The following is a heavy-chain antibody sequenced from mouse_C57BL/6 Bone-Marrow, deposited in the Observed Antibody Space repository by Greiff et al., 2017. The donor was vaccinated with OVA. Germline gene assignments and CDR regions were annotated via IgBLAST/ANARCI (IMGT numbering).Heavy chain of an antibody. V-gene: IGHV1-15*01. D-gene: IGHD2-5*01. J-gene: IGHJ4*01. Sequence: VQLQQSGAELVRPGASVTLSCKASGYTFTDYEMHWVKQTPVHGLEWIGAIDPETGGTAYNQKFKGKAILTADKSSSTAYMELRNLTSEDSAVYYCTSDYSNYYAMDYWGQGPSVTVSS. CDR1: GYTFTDYE. CDR3: TSDYSNYYAMDY. CDR2: IDPETGGT.